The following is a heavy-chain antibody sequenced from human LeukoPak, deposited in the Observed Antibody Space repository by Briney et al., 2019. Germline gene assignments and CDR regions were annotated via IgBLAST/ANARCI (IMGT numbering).Heavy chain of an antibody. D-gene: IGHD2-2*01. J-gene: IGHJ4*02. CDR3: ARGGGVEVPADY. CDR1: GESLSPYY. CDR2: INHRGTT. Sequence: SETLSLTCAVYGESLSPYYWSWIRQPPGKGLEWIGEINHRGTTNYNPSLMSRLTISVDTSKNQFSLNLNSVTAADTAVYYCARGGGVEVPADYWGQGILVTVSP. V-gene: IGHV4-34*01.